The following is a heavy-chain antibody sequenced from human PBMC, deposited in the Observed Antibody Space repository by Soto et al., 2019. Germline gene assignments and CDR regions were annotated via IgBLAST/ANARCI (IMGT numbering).Heavy chain of an antibody. CDR3: AHRRSTSYYDY. CDR2: IYWDDNK. CDR1: GFSLSTSGLG. J-gene: IGHJ4*02. V-gene: IGHV2-5*02. Sequence: QITLKESGPTLVKPTQTLTLTCTFSGFSLSTSGLGVGWIRQPPGKALEWLAVIYWDDNKLYSPSLKSRLTITKDTSKNQVALTMANMDPVDTATYYCAHRRSTSYYDYWGQGTLVTVSS. D-gene: IGHD2-2*01.